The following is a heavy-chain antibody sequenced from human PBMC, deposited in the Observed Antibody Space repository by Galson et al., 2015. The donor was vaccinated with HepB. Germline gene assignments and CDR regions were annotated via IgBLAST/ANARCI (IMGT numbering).Heavy chain of an antibody. D-gene: IGHD2-21*01. Sequence: SLRLSCAASGFTFSSYSMNWVRQAPGKGLEWVSSISSSSSYIYYADSVKGRFTISRDNAKNSLYLQMNSLRAEDTAVYYCARGGRSTYSLFDYWGQGTLVTVSS. CDR1: GFTFSSYS. J-gene: IGHJ4*02. V-gene: IGHV3-21*01. CDR3: ARGGRSTYSLFDY. CDR2: ISSSSSYI.